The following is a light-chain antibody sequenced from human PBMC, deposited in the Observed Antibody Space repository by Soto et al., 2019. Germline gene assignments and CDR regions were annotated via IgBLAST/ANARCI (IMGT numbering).Light chain of an antibody. CDR3: QHYQNWPPLT. CDR2: GAS. J-gene: IGKJ4*01. Sequence: EIVMTQSPATLSVSPGERATLSCRASQSVSSNLAWYQQKPGQAPRLLIYGASTRATGIPARFSGSGSGTEFTLTISSLQSEDFAVYSCQHYQNWPPLTFGGGTKVEIK. CDR1: QSVSSN. V-gene: IGKV3-15*01.